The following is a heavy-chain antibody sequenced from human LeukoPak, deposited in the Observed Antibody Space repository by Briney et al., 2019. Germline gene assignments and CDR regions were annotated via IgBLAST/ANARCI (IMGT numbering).Heavy chain of an antibody. J-gene: IGHJ4*02. V-gene: IGHV3-21*01. CDR2: ISSSSSYI. Sequence: GGSLRLSCAASGFTFSSYSMNGVRPAPGKGREWVSSISSSSSYIYYADSVKGRFTISRDNAKNSLYLQMNSLRAEDTAVYYCAREGGYAFDYWGQGTLVTVSS. D-gene: IGHD5-12*01. CDR3: AREGGYAFDY. CDR1: GFTFSSYS.